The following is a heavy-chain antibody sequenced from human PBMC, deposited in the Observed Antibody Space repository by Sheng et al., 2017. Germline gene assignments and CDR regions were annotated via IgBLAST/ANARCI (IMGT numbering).Heavy chain of an antibody. CDR1: GFTFDDYA. CDR2: ISWNSGSI. Sequence: EVQLVESGGGLVQPGRSLRLSCAASGFTFDDYAMHWVRQAPGKGLEWVSGISWNSGSIGYADSVKGRFTISRDNAKNSLYLQMNSLRAEDTALYYCAKGGRAAAGTLGYWGQGT. CDR3: AKGGRAAAGTLGY. V-gene: IGHV3-9*01. J-gene: IGHJ4*02. D-gene: IGHD6-13*01.